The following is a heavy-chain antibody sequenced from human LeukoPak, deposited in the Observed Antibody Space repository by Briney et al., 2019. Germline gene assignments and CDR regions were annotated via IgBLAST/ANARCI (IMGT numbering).Heavy chain of an antibody. CDR1: GGSISSGGYY. Sequence: SETLSLTCTVSGGSISSGGYYWSWIRQHPGKGLEWIGCIYYSGSTYYNPSLKSRVTISVDTSKNQFSLKLSSVTAADTAVYYCASSVRGSTGDAFDIWGQGTMVIVSS. CDR3: ASSVRGSTGDAFDI. CDR2: IYYSGST. J-gene: IGHJ3*02. V-gene: IGHV4-31*03. D-gene: IGHD3-10*01.